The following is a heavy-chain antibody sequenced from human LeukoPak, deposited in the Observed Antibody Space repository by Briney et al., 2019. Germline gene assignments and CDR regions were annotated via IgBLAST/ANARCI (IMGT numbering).Heavy chain of an antibody. CDR3: AKDYGWFGELSS. V-gene: IGHV3-30*18. D-gene: IGHD3-10*01. CDR2: ISYDGSNK. Sequence: GGSLRLSCAASGFTFSSYGMHWVRQAPGKGLEWVAVISYDGSNKYYADSVKGRFTISRDNSKNTLYLQMNSLRAEDTAVYYCAKDYGWFGELSSWGQGTLVTVSS. CDR1: GFTFSSYG. J-gene: IGHJ4*02.